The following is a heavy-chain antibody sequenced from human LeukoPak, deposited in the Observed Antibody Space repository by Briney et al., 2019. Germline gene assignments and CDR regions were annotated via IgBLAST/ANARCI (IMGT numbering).Heavy chain of an antibody. Sequence: ASVKVSCKASGGTFSSYAISWVRQAPGQGLEWMGGIIPIFGTANYAQKFQGRVTITADESTSTAYMELSSLRSEDTAVYYCARTYSSGWHAKRAFDIWGQGTMVTVSS. D-gene: IGHD6-19*01. CDR2: IIPIFGTA. CDR1: GGTFSSYA. V-gene: IGHV1-69*13. J-gene: IGHJ3*02. CDR3: ARTYSSGWHAKRAFDI.